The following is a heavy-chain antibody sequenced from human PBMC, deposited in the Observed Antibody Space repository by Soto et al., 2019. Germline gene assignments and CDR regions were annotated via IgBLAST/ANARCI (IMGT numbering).Heavy chain of an antibody. V-gene: IGHV3-30*18. Sequence: QVQLVESGGGVVQPGRSLRLSCAASGFTFSSYGMHWVRQAPGKGLEWVAVISYDGSNKYYADSVKGRFTISRDNSKNTLYLQMNSLRAEDTAVYYCAKSLVPAAIHYGMDVWGQGTTLTVSS. CDR1: GFTFSSYG. J-gene: IGHJ6*02. CDR2: ISYDGSNK. D-gene: IGHD2-2*01. CDR3: AKSLVPAAIHYGMDV.